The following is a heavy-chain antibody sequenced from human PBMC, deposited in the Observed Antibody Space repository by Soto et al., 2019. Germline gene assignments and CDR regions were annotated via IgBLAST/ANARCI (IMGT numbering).Heavy chain of an antibody. Sequence: ASVKVSCKTSGYTFTAYYMHWVRQAPGQGLEWMGWINPNSGGTNYAQKFQGWVTMTRDTSITTAHMELSRLTSDDTAVCYCARDSIYNSYGTYFDYWGQGSLVTVSS. CDR3: ARDSIYNSYGTYFDY. D-gene: IGHD5-18*01. CDR2: INPNSGGT. CDR1: GYTFTAYY. J-gene: IGHJ4*02. V-gene: IGHV1-2*04.